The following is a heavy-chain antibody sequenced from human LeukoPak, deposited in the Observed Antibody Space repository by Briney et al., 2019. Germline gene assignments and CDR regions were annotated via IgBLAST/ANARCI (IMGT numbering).Heavy chain of an antibody. J-gene: IGHJ1*01. CDR3: ARDRDSYSSSIKYFQH. V-gene: IGHV3-21*01. CDR1: GFTFSSYS. CDR2: ISSSSSYI. Sequence: GGSLRLSCAASGFTFSSYSMNWVRQAPGKGLEWVSSISSSSSYIYYADSVKGRFTISRDNAKNSLYLQMNSLRAEDTAVYYCARDRDSYSSSIKYFQHWGQGTLVTVSS. D-gene: IGHD6-13*01.